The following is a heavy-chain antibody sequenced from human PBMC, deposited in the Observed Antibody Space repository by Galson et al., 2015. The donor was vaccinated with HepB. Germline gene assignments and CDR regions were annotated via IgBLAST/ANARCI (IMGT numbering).Heavy chain of an antibody. D-gene: IGHD5-12*01. CDR2: IYYSGST. CDR1: GGSISSGDYY. CDR3: ARARGGYSGYDAYYYYYGMDV. Sequence: LSLTCTVSGGSISSGDYYWSWIRQPPGKGLEWIGYIYYSGSTYYNPSLKSRVTISVDTSKNQFSLKLSSVTAADTAVYYCARARGGYSGYDAYYYYYGMDVWGQGTTVTVSS. V-gene: IGHV4-30-4*01. J-gene: IGHJ6*02.